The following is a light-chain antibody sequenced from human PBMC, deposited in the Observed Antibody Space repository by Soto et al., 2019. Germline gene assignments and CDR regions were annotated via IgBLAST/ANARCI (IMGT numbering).Light chain of an antibody. CDR2: GTS. J-gene: IGKJ1*01. CDR3: HQYNNWPET. Sequence: IGVTQSPATLSVYQGERATLSCRASQNVRGNLAWYQQKPGQAPRLLIYGTSTRATGIPARFSGSGSGTEFTLTISSLQSEDFAVFYCHQYNNWPETFGQGTKVDI. V-gene: IGKV3-15*01. CDR1: QNVRGN.